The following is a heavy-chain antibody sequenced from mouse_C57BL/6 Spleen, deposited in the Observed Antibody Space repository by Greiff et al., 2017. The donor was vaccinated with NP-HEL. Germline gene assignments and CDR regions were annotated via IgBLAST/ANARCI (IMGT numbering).Heavy chain of an antibody. CDR1: GYTFTDYY. Sequence: EVQLQQSGPELVKPGASVKISCKASGYTFTDYYMNWVQQSHGKRLEWIGGINPTNGGTSCNQKFKGKATFTVDKSSSTAYMELRSLTSEDSAVYYCARGYYGSGYFDVWGTGTTVTVSS. CDR3: ARGYYGSGYFDV. J-gene: IGHJ1*03. CDR2: INPTNGGT. D-gene: IGHD1-1*01. V-gene: IGHV1-26*01.